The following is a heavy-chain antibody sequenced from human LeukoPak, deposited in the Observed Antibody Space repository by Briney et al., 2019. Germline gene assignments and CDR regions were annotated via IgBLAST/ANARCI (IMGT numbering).Heavy chain of an antibody. D-gene: IGHD5-24*01. J-gene: IGHJ4*02. Sequence: GASLRLSCAASGFTFSSYAMSWVRQAPGKGLEWVAAISGSGGSTYYADSVKRRFTISRDNSNNTLSLQMNSLSAEDTAVYYCAKEQFPPWVYWGQGTLVTVSS. CDR3: AKEQFPPWVY. CDR1: GFTFSSYA. CDR2: ISGSGGST. V-gene: IGHV3-23*01.